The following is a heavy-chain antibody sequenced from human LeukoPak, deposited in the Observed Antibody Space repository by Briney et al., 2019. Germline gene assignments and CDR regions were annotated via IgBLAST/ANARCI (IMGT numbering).Heavy chain of an antibody. D-gene: IGHD3-10*01. CDR2: ISYDGSNK. J-gene: IGHJ4*02. Sequence: PGRSLRLSCAASGFTFSSYAMHWVRQAPGKGLEWVAVISYDGSNKYYADSVKGRFTISRDNSKNTLYLQMNSPRAEDTAVYYCAREGATYYYGSASPFDYWGQGTLVTVSS. V-gene: IGHV3-30*04. CDR3: AREGATYYYGSASPFDY. CDR1: GFTFSSYA.